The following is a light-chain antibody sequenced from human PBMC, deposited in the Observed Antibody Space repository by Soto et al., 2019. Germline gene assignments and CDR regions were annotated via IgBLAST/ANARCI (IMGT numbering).Light chain of an antibody. CDR2: DVS. CDR3: SSYTSSSTRV. Sequence: QSVLTQPASLSGSRGQSITISRTGTSSDVGGYNYVSWYQQHPGKAPKLMIYDVSNRPSGVSNRFSGSKSGNTASLTISGLQAEDEADYYCSSYTSSSTRVFGTGTKVTVL. V-gene: IGLV2-14*01. J-gene: IGLJ1*01. CDR1: SSDVGGYNY.